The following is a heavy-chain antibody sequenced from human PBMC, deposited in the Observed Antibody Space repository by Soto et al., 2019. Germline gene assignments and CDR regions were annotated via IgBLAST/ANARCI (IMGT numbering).Heavy chain of an antibody. V-gene: IGHV4-31*02. CDR3: AIEVSWTGAFDH. CDR2: IFDSGTA. CDR1: GGSISSLNDY. D-gene: IGHD2-8*02. J-gene: IGHJ5*02. Sequence: QVQLEQSGPGLVKPSQTLSLTCKISGGSISSLNDYWSWIRQSPGEGLEWIGYIFDSGTAHYNPSLKGRVRISGDTSQSQFSLTIQSVTVADTAVYYCAIEVSWTGAFDHWGQGILVTVSS.